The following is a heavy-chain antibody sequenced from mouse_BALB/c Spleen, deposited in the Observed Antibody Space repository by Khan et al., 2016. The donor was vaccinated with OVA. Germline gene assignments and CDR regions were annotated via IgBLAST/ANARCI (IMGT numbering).Heavy chain of an antibody. V-gene: IGHV9-3-1*01. D-gene: IGHD2-12*01. CDR1: GYTFTNYG. Sequence: LVESGPELKKPGETVKISCKASGYTFTNYGMNWVKQSPGKALKWMGWINTYNGEPTYADDFKGRFAFSLDTSASTAYLQINNLKNEDTATYFCARPPYFSYSLDHWGQGTSVTVSS. J-gene: IGHJ4*01. CDR2: INTYNGEP. CDR3: ARPPYFSYSLDH.